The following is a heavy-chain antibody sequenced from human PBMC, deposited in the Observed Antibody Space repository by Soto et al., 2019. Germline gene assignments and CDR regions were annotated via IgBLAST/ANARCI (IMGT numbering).Heavy chain of an antibody. J-gene: IGHJ6*02. CDR2: IKQDGSEK. V-gene: IGHV3-7*01. D-gene: IGHD2-15*01. CDR1: GFTFSSYW. Sequence: GGSLRLSCAASGFTFSSYWVSWVRQAPGKGLEWVANIKQDGSEKYYVDSVKGRFTISRDNAKNSLYLQMNSLRAEDTAVYYCARDPFVVGVAATPYYYYGMDVWGQGTTVTVSS. CDR3: ARDPFVVGVAATPYYYYGMDV.